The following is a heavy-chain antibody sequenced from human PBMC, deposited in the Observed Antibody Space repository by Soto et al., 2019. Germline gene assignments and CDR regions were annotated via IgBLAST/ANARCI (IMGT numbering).Heavy chain of an antibody. V-gene: IGHV1-69*13. CDR2: IIPIFGTA. Sequence: SVKVSCKASGGAFSSYAISWVRQAPGQGLEWMGGIIPIFGTANYAQKFQGRVTITADESTSTAYMELSSLRSEDTAVYYCARGPQYSSNWYIYDYWGQGTLVTVSS. D-gene: IGHD6-13*01. J-gene: IGHJ4*02. CDR3: ARGPQYSSNWYIYDY. CDR1: GGAFSSYA.